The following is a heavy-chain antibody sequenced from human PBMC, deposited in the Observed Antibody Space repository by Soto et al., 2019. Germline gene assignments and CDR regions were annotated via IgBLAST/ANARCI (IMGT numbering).Heavy chain of an antibody. D-gene: IGHD2-15*01. V-gene: IGHV4-31*03. Sequence: SETLSLTCTVSGGSISSGGYYWSWIRQHPGKGLEWIGYIYYSGSTYYNPSLKSRVTISVDTSKNQFPLKLSSVTAADTAVYYCARVQGLRCSGGSCYRTGFHYWGQGTLVTVSS. CDR3: ARVQGLRCSGGSCYRTGFHY. CDR1: GGSISSGGYY. CDR2: IYYSGST. J-gene: IGHJ4*02.